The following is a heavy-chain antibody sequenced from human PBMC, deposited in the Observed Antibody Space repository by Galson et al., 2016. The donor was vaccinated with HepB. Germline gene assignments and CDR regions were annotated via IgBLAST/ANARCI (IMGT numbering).Heavy chain of an antibody. CDR3: VRADGSTMFGVAYDS. J-gene: IGHJ4*02. CDR2: FSGRGDYL. V-gene: IGHV3-21*01. CDR1: GFKFTDYS. D-gene: IGHD3-3*01. Sequence: SQRLPCAAAGFKFTDYSMYWVRHAPGTGPEWVSSFSGRGDYLYYADSIQGRFSISRDNAKNPVYLQMHSLRAEDTAVYFCVRADGSTMFGVAYDSWGQGTLFTGSS.